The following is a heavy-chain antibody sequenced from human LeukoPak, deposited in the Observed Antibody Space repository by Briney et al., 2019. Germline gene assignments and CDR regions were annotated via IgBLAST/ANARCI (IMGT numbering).Heavy chain of an antibody. CDR3: ARGVDY. J-gene: IGHJ4*02. CDR1: GFTFSSYW. V-gene: IGHV3-48*02. Sequence: PGGSLRLSCAASGFTFSSYWMSWVRQAPGKGLEWVSYISPGSSTIYYADSVKGRFTISRDNAKNSLYLQMNSLRDEDTAVYYRARGVDYWGQGTLVTVSS. CDR2: ISPGSSTI.